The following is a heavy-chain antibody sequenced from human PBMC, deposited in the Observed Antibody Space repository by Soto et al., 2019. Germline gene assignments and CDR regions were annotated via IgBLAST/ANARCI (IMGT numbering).Heavy chain of an antibody. CDR2: ISSSSSYI. Sequence: GGSLRLSCAASGFTFSSYSMNWVRQAPGKGLEWVSSISSSSSYIYYADSVKGRFTISRDNAKNSLYLQMNSLRAEDTAVYYCARDGFKAYYDILTGSRGYCYYGVDVWGQGTTVTVSS. J-gene: IGHJ6*02. V-gene: IGHV3-21*01. CDR1: GFTFSSYS. D-gene: IGHD3-9*01. CDR3: ARDGFKAYYDILTGSRGYCYYGVDV.